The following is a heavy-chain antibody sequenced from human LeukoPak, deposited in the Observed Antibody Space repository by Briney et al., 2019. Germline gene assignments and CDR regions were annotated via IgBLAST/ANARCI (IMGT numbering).Heavy chain of an antibody. Sequence: SETLSLTCAVYGGSFSGYYWSWIRQPPGKGLEWIGETNHSGSTNYNPSLKSRVTISVDTSKNQFSLKLSSVTAADTAVYYCARGHYSSSWFDPWGQGTLVTVSS. CDR2: TNHSGST. D-gene: IGHD6-6*01. J-gene: IGHJ5*02. V-gene: IGHV4-34*01. CDR1: GGSFSGYY. CDR3: ARGHYSSSWFDP.